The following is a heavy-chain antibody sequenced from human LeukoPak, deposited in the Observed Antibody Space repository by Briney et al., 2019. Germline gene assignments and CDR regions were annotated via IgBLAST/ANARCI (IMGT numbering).Heavy chain of an antibody. D-gene: IGHD3-22*01. CDR1: GYSFTSYW. CDR3: ARQLYYYDSSGNYYQDYFDY. J-gene: IGHJ4*02. CDR2: IYPGDSDT. V-gene: IGHV5-51*01. Sequence: GESLKISCKGSGYSFTSYWIGWVRQMPGKGLEWMGIIYPGDSDTRYSPSFQGQVTISADKPINTAYLQWSSLKASDTAIYYCARQLYYYDSSGNYYQDYFDYWGQGTLVTVSS.